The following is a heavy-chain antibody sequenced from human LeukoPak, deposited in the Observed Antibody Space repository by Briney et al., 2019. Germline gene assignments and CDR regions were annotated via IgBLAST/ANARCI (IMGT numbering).Heavy chain of an antibody. V-gene: IGHV1-58*01. CDR2: IVVGSGNT. CDR3: AASRDYSNLQFDY. D-gene: IGHD4-11*01. J-gene: IGHJ4*02. Sequence: SVKVSCKASGFTSTSSAVQWVRQARGQRLEWIGWIVVGSGNTNYAQKFQERVTITRDMSTNTAYMELSSLRSEDTAVYYCAASRDYSNLQFDYWGQGTLVTVSS. CDR1: GFTSTSSA.